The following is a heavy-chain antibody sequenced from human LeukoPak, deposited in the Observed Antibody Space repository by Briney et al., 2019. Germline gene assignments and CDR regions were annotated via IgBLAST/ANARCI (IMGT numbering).Heavy chain of an antibody. D-gene: IGHD5-18*01. V-gene: IGHV6-1*01. CDR2: TYYRSEWYN. J-gene: IGHJ3*02. CDR3: ARDPRHSYGQDCSDI. Sequence: SQTLSLTCVISGDSVSNNIASWNWIRQSPSRGLEWLGRTYYRSEWYNDYVESLKSRIVINADTSKNQFSLHLKSVTPEDTAVYYCARDPRHSYGQDCSDIWGQGTMVTVSS. CDR1: GDSVSNNIAS.